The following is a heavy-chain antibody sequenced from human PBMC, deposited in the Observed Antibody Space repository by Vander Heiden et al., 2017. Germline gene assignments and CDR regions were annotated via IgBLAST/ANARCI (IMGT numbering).Heavy chain of an antibody. Sequence: EVQLVESGGGLVQPGGSLRLSCAASGFTFSSYWMSWVRQAPGKGLEWVANIKQDGSEKYYVDSVKGRFTISRDNAKNSLYLQMNSLRAEDTAVYYCARDAEQLARVLGSYYYYGMDVWGQGTTVAVAS. V-gene: IGHV3-7*01. CDR1: GFTFSSYW. CDR2: IKQDGSEK. D-gene: IGHD6-6*01. J-gene: IGHJ6*01. CDR3: ARDAEQLARVLGSYYYYGMDV.